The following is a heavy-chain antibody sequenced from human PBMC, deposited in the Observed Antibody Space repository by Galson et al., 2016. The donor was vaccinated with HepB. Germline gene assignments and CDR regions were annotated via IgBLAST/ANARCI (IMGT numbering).Heavy chain of an antibody. CDR3: AKDYSSASWFFRTFDF. Sequence: SLRLSCAASGFTFNMFAVTWVRQAPGKGLEWVSSISGAGDSTYYADSVKGRFTVSRDNSKNTLFLQMPSLRADDTAVYYCAKDYSSASWFFRTFDFWGQGSQVSVSS. J-gene: IGHJ4*02. D-gene: IGHD2-2*01. CDR2: ISGAGDST. V-gene: IGHV3-23*01. CDR1: GFTFNMFA.